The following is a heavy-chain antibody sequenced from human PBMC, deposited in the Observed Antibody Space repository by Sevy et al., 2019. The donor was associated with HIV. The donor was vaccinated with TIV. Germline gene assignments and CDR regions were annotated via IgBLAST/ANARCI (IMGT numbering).Heavy chain of an antibody. D-gene: IGHD3-3*01. V-gene: IGHV4-39*01. CDR2: IYYSGST. J-gene: IGHJ6*03. CDR1: GGSISSSSYY. Sequence: SETLSLTCTVSGGSISSSSYYWGWIRQPPGKGLEWIGSIYYSGSTYYHPSLKSRVTISVDTSKNQFSLKLSSVTAADTAVYYCARGVTYYDFWSGYRSDYYYYMDVWGKGTTVTVSS. CDR3: ARGVTYYDFWSGYRSDYYYYMDV.